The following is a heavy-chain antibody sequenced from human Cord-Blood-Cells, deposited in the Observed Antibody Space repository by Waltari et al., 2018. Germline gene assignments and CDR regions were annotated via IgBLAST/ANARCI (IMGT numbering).Heavy chain of an antibody. Sequence: QVQLVQSGAEVKKPGSSVKVSCKASGGTFSSYTISWVRQAPGQGLEWMGRIIPILGIAIYAQKFQGRVTITADKSTSTAYMELSSLRSEDTAVYYCASNYYDSSGYYYARFDYWGQGTLVTVSS. CDR2: IIPILGIA. CDR3: ASNYYDSSGYYYARFDY. J-gene: IGHJ4*02. CDR1: GGTFSSYT. V-gene: IGHV1-69*02. D-gene: IGHD3-22*01.